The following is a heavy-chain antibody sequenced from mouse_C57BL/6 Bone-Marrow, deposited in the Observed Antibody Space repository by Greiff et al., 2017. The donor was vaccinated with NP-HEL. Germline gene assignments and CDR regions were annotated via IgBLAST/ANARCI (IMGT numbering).Heavy chain of an antibody. CDR2: IGPGSGST. CDR1: GYTFTDYS. CDR3: ARRDYYGPYYAMDY. J-gene: IGHJ4*01. V-gene: IGHV1-77*01. D-gene: IGHD1-2*01. Sequence: VQLQQSGAELVKPGASVKISCKASGYTFTDYSINWVKQRPGQGLEWIGKIGPGSGSTYYNEKFKGKATLTADKSSSTADMQISSLTSKDSAVYFCARRDYYGPYYAMDYWGQGTSVTVSS.